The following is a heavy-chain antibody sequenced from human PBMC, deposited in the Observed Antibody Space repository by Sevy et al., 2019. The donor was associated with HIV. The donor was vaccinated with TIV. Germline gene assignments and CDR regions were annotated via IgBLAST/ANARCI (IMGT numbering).Heavy chain of an antibody. CDR3: ARDGGCTSTSCLLYFDY. Sequence: GGSLRLSCAASGFTFNNYYMNWVRQAPGKGLEWVSSISSSSTYIYYADSVKGRFTISRDNAKNSLYLQMNSLRAEDTAVSYCARDGGCTSTSCLLYFDYWGQGILVTVSS. V-gene: IGHV3-21*01. D-gene: IGHD2-2*01. CDR1: GFTFNNYY. J-gene: IGHJ4*02. CDR2: ISSSSTYI.